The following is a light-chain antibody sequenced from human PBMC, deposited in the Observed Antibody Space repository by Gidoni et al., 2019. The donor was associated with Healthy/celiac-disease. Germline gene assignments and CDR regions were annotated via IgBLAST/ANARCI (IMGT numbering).Light chain of an antibody. Sequence: QSALTQPASVPGSPGPSITISCTGTSSDVGSYTLVSWYQQHPGKAPKLMIYEGSKRPSGVSKRFSGSKSGNTASLTISGLQAEDEADYYCCSYAGSSAFVFGGGTKLTVL. CDR1: SSDVGSYTL. CDR3: CSYAGSSAFV. V-gene: IGLV2-23*03. J-gene: IGLJ2*01. CDR2: EGS.